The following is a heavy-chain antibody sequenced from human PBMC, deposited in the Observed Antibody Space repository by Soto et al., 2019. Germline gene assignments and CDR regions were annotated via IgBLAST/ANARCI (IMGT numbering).Heavy chain of an antibody. CDR1: VFTFSVSA. CDR2: ITRSGSEA. CDR3: AKEGSAYGWY. J-gene: IGHJ4*01. D-gene: IGHD6-19*01. V-gene: IGHV3-23*01. Sequence: VGSLRLSCASSVFTFSVSAMSCVRHSPGKWLEHVASITRSGSEAFYGDSVRGRFSMSRDNSKNMLILEMNSLRVEDTARYYCAKEGSAYGWYW.